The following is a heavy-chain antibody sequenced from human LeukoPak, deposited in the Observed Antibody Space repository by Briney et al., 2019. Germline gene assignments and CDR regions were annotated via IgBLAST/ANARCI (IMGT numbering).Heavy chain of an antibody. Sequence: PGESLKISCKGSGYSFTIYWIGWVRQMPGKGLEWMGIIYPGDSDTRYSPSFQGQVTISADKSISTAYLQWSSLKASDTAMYYCARWFSGSYGGGYYYYGMDVWGQGTTVTVSS. V-gene: IGHV5-51*01. CDR1: GYSFTIYW. J-gene: IGHJ6*02. CDR2: IYPGDSDT. CDR3: ARWFSGSYGGGYYYYGMDV. D-gene: IGHD1-26*01.